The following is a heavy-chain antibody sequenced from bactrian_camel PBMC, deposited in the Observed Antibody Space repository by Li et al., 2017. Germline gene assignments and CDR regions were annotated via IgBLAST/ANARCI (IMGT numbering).Heavy chain of an antibody. J-gene: IGHJ4*01. CDR1: GFTFDDSD. V-gene: IGHV3-1*01. Sequence: QLVESGGGSVQAGGSLRLSCTASGFTFDDSDMGWYRQAPGKGLEWVCTMNRAGGTTCADSVKGRFTISKDTAKNALYLQMNSLKFEDTAMYYCAAEPSYGMGWCRLGSQFASWGQGTQVTVS. CDR2: MNRAGGT. D-gene: IGHD5*01. CDR3: AAEPSYGMGWCRLGSQFAS.